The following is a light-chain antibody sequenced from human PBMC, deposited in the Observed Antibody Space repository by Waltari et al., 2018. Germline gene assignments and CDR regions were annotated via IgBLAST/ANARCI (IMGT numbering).Light chain of an antibody. CDR1: QGISSY. CDR3: QQYYSYPRT. V-gene: IGKV1-8*01. J-gene: IGKJ1*01. CDR2: AAS. Sequence: IRMTQSPSSLSASPGDRVTITCRASQGISSYLAWYQQKPGKAPKLLIYAASTVQSGVPSRFSGSGSGTDFTLTISCLQSEDFATYYCQQYYSYPRTFGQGTKVEIK.